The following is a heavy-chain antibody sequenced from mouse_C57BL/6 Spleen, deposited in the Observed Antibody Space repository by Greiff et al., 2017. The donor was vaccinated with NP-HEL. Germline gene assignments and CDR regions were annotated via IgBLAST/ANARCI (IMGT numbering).Heavy chain of an antibody. CDR3: ARFYYGIAMDY. CDR1: GFTFSDYG. Sequence: EVQVVESGGGLVKPGGSLKLSCAASGFTFSDYGMHWVRQAPEKGLEWVAYISSGSSTIYYADTVKGRFTISRDNAKNTLFLQMTSLRSEDTAMYYCARFYYGIAMDYWGQGTSVTVSS. J-gene: IGHJ4*01. V-gene: IGHV5-17*01. CDR2: ISSGSSTI. D-gene: IGHD1-1*01.